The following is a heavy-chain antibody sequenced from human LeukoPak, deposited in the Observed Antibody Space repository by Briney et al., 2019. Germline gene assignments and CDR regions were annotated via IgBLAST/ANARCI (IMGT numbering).Heavy chain of an antibody. J-gene: IGHJ4*02. CDR2: IYTSGST. CDR3: ARVKAVAGTGFGY. V-gene: IGHV4-61*02. Sequence: SETLSLTCTVSGGSISSGSYYWSWIRQPAGKGLEWIGRIYTSGSTNYNPSLKSRVTISVDTSKNQFSLKLSSVTAADTAVYYCARVKAVAGTGFGYWGQGTLVTVSS. D-gene: IGHD6-19*01. CDR1: GGSISSGSYY.